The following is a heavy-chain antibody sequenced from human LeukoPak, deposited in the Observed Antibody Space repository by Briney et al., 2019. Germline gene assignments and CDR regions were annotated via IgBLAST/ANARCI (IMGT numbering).Heavy chain of an antibody. J-gene: IGHJ4*02. D-gene: IGHD1-26*01. Sequence: GGSLRLSCTVSGFAFSGYAMSWVRQAPGKGPEWVSSIGARGDVTDIARTVKGRVTTSRENSNRTLFLQMNSLRAEDTAVYYCAKVHYTASFPGSFPGRNYFVSWGQGSLVTASP. V-gene: IGHV3-23*01. CDR2: IGARGDVT. CDR3: AKVHYTASFPGSFPGRNYFVS. CDR1: GFAFSGYA.